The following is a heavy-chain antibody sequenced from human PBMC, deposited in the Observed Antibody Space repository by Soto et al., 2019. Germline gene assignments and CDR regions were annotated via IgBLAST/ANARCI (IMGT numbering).Heavy chain of an antibody. CDR1: GGSISSSSYY. CDR3: EGGSGRVGEYYYYYGMDV. CDR2: IYYSGST. Sequence: QLQLQESGPGLVKPSETLSLTCTVSGGSISSSSYYWGWIRQPPGKGLEWIGSIYYSGSTYYNPSLKSRVTISVDTSKNQFSLKLSSVTAADTAMYYCEGGSGRVGEYYYYYGMDVWGQGTTVTVSS. V-gene: IGHV4-39*01. J-gene: IGHJ6*02. D-gene: IGHD3-10*01.